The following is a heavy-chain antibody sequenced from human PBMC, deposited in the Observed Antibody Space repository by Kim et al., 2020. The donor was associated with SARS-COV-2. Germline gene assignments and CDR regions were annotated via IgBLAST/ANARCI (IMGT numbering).Heavy chain of an antibody. CDR3: TTDWDYYGSGSPGY. J-gene: IGHJ4*02. Sequence: GGSLRLSCVVSGFTFNNAWMSWVRQAPGKGLEWVGRIKSKTDGGTTDYAAPVQGRFTISRDDSKNTLYLQMSSLKTEDTAVYYCTTDWDYYGSGSPGYWGQGTLVTVSS. D-gene: IGHD3-10*01. CDR2: IKSKTDGGTT. V-gene: IGHV3-15*01. CDR1: GFTFNNAW.